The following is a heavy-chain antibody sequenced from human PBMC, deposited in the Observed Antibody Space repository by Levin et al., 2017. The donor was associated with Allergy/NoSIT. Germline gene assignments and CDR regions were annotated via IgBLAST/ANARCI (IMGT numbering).Heavy chain of an antibody. J-gene: IGHJ3*02. V-gene: IGHV1-46*01. CDR3: ARRGSYDAFDI. Sequence: ASVKVSCKASGYTFTNYYMFWVRQAPGQGLEWMGIINPDSGTTSYTQKFQGRVTMTRDTSTSTFYMELNSLRSDDTAVFYCARRGSYDAFDIWGQGTMVTVSS. CDR2: INPDSGTT. D-gene: IGHD5-18*01. CDR1: GYTFTNYY.